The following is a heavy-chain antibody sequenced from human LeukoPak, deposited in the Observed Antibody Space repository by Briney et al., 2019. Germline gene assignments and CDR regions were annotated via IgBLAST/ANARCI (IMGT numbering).Heavy chain of an antibody. J-gene: IGHJ3*02. CDR3: AKDEGGFDDAFDI. V-gene: IGHV3-30*18. D-gene: IGHD3-16*01. CDR2: ISYDGSNK. CDR1: GFTFSSYG. Sequence: WGSLRLPCAASGFTFSSYGMHWVRQAPGKGLEWVAVISYDGSNKYYAGSVKGRFTISRENSKNTLYLQMNSLRPDDTAVYYCAKDEGGFDDAFDIWGQGTVVTVSS.